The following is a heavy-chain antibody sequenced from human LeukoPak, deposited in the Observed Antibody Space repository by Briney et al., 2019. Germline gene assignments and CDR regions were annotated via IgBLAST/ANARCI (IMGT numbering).Heavy chain of an antibody. Sequence: PSETLFLICSVSVGSISSYYWSWIRQPPGKGLEWIGYIYYSRSTNYHPSLKSRVTISVDTSKTQFSLKLSSVTAADTAVYYCARVRLGSFDYWGQGTLVTVSS. D-gene: IGHD6-19*01. J-gene: IGHJ4*02. CDR2: IYYSRST. V-gene: IGHV4-59*01. CDR3: ARVRLGSFDY. CDR1: VGSISSYY.